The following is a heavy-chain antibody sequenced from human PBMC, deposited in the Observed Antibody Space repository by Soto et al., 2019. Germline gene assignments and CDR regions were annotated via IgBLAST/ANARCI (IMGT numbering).Heavy chain of an antibody. Sequence: PGGSLRLSCAASGFTFSDYYMSWIRQAPWKGLEWVSYISSSGSTIYYADSVKGRFTISRDNAKNSLYLQMNSLRAEDTAVYYCARDHYYGSGSYYNVVSYYGMDVWGQGTTVTVS. J-gene: IGHJ6*02. CDR1: GFTFSDYY. CDR2: ISSSGSTI. V-gene: IGHV3-11*01. CDR3: ARDHYYGSGSYYNVVSYYGMDV. D-gene: IGHD3-10*01.